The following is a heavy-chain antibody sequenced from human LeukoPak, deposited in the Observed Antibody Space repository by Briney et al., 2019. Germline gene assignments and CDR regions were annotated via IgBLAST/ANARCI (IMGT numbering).Heavy chain of an antibody. V-gene: IGHV3-64*01. CDR1: GFTFISNA. CDR2: INTNGGNT. D-gene: IGHD6-6*01. Sequence: PGGSLRLSCAASGFTFISNAMQWVRQAPGKGLEYVSAINTNGGNTYYANSVKGRFTISRDNSKNTLYLQMGSLRAEDMAVYFCARHSNSSAYFDHWGQGTLVTVSS. J-gene: IGHJ4*02. CDR3: ARHSNSSAYFDH.